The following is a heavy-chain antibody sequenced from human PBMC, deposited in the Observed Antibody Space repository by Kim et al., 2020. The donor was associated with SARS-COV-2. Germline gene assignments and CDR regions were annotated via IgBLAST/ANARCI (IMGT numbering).Heavy chain of an antibody. D-gene: IGHD2-21*01. CDR2: ISWNSGSI. Sequence: GGSLRLSCAASGFTFDDYAMHWVRQAPGKGLEWVSGISWNSGSIGYADSVKGRFTISRDNAKNSLYLQMNSLRAEDTALYYCARIVVVMGARADYYGMDVWGQGTTVTVSS. V-gene: IGHV3-9*01. CDR1: GFTFDDYA. CDR3: ARIVVVMGARADYYGMDV. J-gene: IGHJ6*02.